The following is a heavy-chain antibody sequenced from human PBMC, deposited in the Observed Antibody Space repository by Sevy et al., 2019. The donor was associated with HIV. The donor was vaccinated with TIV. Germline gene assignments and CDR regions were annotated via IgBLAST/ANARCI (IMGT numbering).Heavy chain of an antibody. CDR3: ARYRATAGSSTLFDY. CDR2: LSDSGVST. D-gene: IGHD6-19*01. Sequence: GGSLRLSCAASGFTSSSYAMSWVRQPPGRGLEWVSTLSDSGVSTYYADSVKGRFTISRDNSKNILYLQMNSLRAEDTAVYNGARYRATAGSSTLFDYWGQGTLVTVSS. J-gene: IGHJ4*02. V-gene: IGHV3-23*01. CDR1: GFTSSSYA.